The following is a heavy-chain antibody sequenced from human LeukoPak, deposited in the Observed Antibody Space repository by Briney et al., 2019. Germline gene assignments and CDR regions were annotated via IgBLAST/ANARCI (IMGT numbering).Heavy chain of an antibody. CDR3: ARVRMGATVSNYYYYYMDV. V-gene: IGHV3-64*01. D-gene: IGHD1-26*01. CDR1: GFSFSSYT. Sequence: GGSLRLSCAASGFSFSSYTMHWVRQAPGKGLEYVSAIISHGGNTHYTNSVKGRFTISRDNSQNTLYLQMGSLRPDDMAVYHCARVRMGATVSNYYYYYMDVWGKGTTVIVSS. CDR2: IISHGGNT. J-gene: IGHJ6*03.